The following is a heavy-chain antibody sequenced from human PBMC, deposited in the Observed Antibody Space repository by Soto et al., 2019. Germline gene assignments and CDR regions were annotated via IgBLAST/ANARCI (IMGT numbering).Heavy chain of an antibody. CDR1: GFSLTTNGVS. CDR3: VHRHSSGSYIFDN. Sequence: QITLKESGPTLVKHTQTLTLTCTFSGFSLTTNGVSVGWIRQPPGKALEWLALIYWDDVERYSPSLKSRLTISKDTYKNKVVLTMSNMDPVYRWTYYCVHRHSSGSYIFDNWGQGALVTVPS. V-gene: IGHV2-5*02. J-gene: IGHJ4*02. CDR2: IYWDDVE. D-gene: IGHD3-10*01.